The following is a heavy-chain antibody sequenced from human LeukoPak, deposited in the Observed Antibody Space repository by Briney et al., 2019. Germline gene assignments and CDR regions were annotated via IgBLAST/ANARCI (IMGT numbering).Heavy chain of an antibody. D-gene: IGHD3-9*01. J-gene: IGHJ5*02. CDR1: GYTFTGYY. Sequence: GASVKVSCKASGYTFTGYYMHWVRQAPGQGLEWMGWINPNSGGTNYAQKFQGRVTMTRDTSISTAYMELSRLRSDDTAVHYCARQYYDILTGYRLNWFDPWGQGTLVTVSS. V-gene: IGHV1-2*02. CDR3: ARQYYDILTGYRLNWFDP. CDR2: INPNSGGT.